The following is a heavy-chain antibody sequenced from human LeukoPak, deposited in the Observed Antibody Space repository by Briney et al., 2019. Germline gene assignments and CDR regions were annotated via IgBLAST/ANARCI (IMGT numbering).Heavy chain of an antibody. CDR1: GGSISSGGYS. V-gene: IGHV4-30-4*07. Sequence: SETLSLTCTVSGGSISSGGYSWSWIRQPPGKGLEWIGYIYYSGSTYYNPSLKSRVTISVDTSKNQFSLKLSSVTAADTAVYYCARLGEYCSSTSCYAGYFDYWGQGTLVTVSS. CDR2: IYYSGST. J-gene: IGHJ4*02. CDR3: ARLGEYCSSTSCYAGYFDY. D-gene: IGHD2-2*01.